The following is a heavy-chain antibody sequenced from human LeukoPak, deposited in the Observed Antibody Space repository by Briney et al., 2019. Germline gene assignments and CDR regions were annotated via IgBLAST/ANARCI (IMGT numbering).Heavy chain of an antibody. V-gene: IGHV4-39*01. CDR3: ATAPLRFLYAFDI. Sequence: SETLSLTCTVSGGSISSSSYYWGWIRQPPGKGLEWIGSIYYSGSTYYNPSLKSRVTISVDTSKNQFSLKLSSVTAADTAVYYCATAPLRFLYAFDIWGQGTMVTVSS. CDR2: IYYSGST. CDR1: GGSISSSSYY. J-gene: IGHJ3*02. D-gene: IGHD3-3*01.